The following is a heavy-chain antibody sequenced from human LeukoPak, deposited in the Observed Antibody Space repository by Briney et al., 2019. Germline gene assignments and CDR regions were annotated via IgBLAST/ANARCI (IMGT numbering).Heavy chain of an antibody. CDR3: ARGPWGSSIVATIGGYFDY. V-gene: IGHV3-64*01. CDR1: GFTFSNYA. Sequence: GGSLRLSRAASGFTFSNYAMHWVRQAPGKGLEYVSTISSNGGNTYYANSVKGRFTISRDNSKNTLYLQMGSLRAEDMAVYYCARGPWGSSIVATIGGYFDYWGQGTLVTVSS. D-gene: IGHD5-12*01. J-gene: IGHJ4*02. CDR2: ISSNGGNT.